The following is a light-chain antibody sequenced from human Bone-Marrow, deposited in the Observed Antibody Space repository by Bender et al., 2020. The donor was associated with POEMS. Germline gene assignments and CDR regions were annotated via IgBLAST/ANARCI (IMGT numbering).Light chain of an antibody. V-gene: IGLV3-21*02. Sequence: SYVLTQAPSVSVAPGQTTRITCGGNNIGDKSVHWYQQKPGQAPVLVVYDDTDRPSGIPERFSGSTSENTATLTISRVEAADEADYYCQLWDTRTDRVVFGGGTKLTVL. CDR1: NIGDKS. J-gene: IGLJ2*01. CDR2: DDT. CDR3: QLWDTRTDRVV.